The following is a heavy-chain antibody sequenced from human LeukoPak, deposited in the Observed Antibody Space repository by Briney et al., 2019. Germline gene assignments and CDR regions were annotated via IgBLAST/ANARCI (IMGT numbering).Heavy chain of an antibody. CDR2: INPNSGGT. J-gene: IGHJ5*02. CDR3: AREGYCSGGSCYPNWFDP. D-gene: IGHD2-15*01. Sequence: ASVKVSCKASGYTFTGYYMHWVRQALGQGLEWMGWINPNSGGTNYAQKFQGRVTMTRDTSISTAYMELSRLRSGDTAVYYCAREGYCSGGSCYPNWFDPWGQGTLVTVSS. V-gene: IGHV1-2*02. CDR1: GYTFTGYY.